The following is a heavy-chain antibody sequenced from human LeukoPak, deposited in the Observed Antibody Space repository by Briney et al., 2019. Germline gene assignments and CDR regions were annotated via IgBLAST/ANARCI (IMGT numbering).Heavy chain of an antibody. CDR1: GGSISNNY. J-gene: IGHJ3*02. CDR3: ARDLRNSSGSRRGAFDI. D-gene: IGHD6-19*01. Sequence: SETLSLTCTVSGGSISNNYWSWVRQPPGKGLEGIGDIYYSGSTNYKASLTSRVTISVDTSKNQFSLKLSSVTAADTAVYYCARDLRNSSGSRRGAFDIWGQGTMVTVSS. V-gene: IGHV4-59*01. CDR2: IYYSGST.